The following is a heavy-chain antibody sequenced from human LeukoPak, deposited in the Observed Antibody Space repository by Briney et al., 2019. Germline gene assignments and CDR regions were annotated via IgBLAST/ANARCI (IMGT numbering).Heavy chain of an antibody. CDR3: ARRAAGTFDY. V-gene: IGHV4-39*01. Sequence: PSETLSLTCTVSGGSISSSSYYWGWIRQPPGMGLEWIGSIYYSGSTYYNPSLKSRVSISMDTSKNQFSLNLNSVTAADTAVYYCARRAAGTFDYWGQGTLVTVS. CDR1: GGSISSSSYY. CDR2: IYYSGST. D-gene: IGHD6-13*01. J-gene: IGHJ4*02.